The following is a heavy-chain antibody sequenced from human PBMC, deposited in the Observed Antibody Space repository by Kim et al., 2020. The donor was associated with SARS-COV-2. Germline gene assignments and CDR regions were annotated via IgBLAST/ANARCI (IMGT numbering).Heavy chain of an antibody. Sequence: SVKVSCKASGGTFSSYAISWVRQAPGQGLEWMGGIIPIFGTANYAQKFQGRVTITADESTSTAYMELSSLRSEDTAVYYCARGTGYSSGWLEWMNAFDIWGQGTMVTVSS. CDR1: GGTFSSYA. D-gene: IGHD6-19*01. CDR2: IIPIFGTA. J-gene: IGHJ3*02. V-gene: IGHV1-69*13. CDR3: ARGTGYSSGWLEWMNAFDI.